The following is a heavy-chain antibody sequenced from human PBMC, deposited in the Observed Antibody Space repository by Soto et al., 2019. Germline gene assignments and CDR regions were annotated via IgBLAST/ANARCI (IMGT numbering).Heavy chain of an antibody. D-gene: IGHD4-17*01. J-gene: IGHJ4*02. V-gene: IGHV3-30-3*01. Sequence: QVQLVESGGGVVQPGRSLRLSCAASGFTFSSYAMHWVRQAPGKGLEWVAVISYDGSNKYYADSVKGRFTISRDNSKNTLYLQMNSLRAEDTAVYYCARDGLSRGYGDCPFDSWGQGTLVTVSS. CDR2: ISYDGSNK. CDR1: GFTFSSYA. CDR3: ARDGLSRGYGDCPFDS.